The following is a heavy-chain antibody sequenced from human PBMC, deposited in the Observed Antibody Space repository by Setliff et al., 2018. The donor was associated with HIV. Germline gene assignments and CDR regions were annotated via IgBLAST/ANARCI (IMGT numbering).Heavy chain of an antibody. Sequence: SETLSLTCTVSGGSISSGGYYWSWLRQPPGKELEWIGYFYTSGSTNYNPSLKSRVTISIDTSKNQFSLKLNAVTAADTAVYYCARRPPLTTGREYYFDFWGQGTLVTVS. V-gene: IGHV4-61*08. D-gene: IGHD1-1*01. CDR2: FYTSGST. CDR3: ARRPPLTTGREYYFDF. J-gene: IGHJ4*02. CDR1: GGSISSGGYY.